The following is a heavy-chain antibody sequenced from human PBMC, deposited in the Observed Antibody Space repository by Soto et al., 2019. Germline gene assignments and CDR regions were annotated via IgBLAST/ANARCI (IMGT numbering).Heavy chain of an antibody. D-gene: IGHD2-21*02. CDR1: GFSFSTYS. Sequence: EVQLVESGGGLVQPGGSLRLSCAASGFSFSTYSMNWVRQSPGKGLEWVSYISGSSVTIYYADSVKGRFTISRDNAKNSLYLQMNSLRDEDTAVYYCARGVVTAMTATDYWGQGTLVTVSS. J-gene: IGHJ4*02. V-gene: IGHV3-48*02. CDR2: ISGSSVTI. CDR3: ARGVVTAMTATDY.